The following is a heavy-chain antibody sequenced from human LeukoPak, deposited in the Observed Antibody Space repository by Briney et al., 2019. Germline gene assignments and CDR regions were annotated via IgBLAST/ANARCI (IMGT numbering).Heavy chain of an antibody. CDR3: ARDHNYAFDN. CDR1: GFIFSDYS. V-gene: IGHV3-48*04. D-gene: IGHD1-1*01. CDR2: IGLSSGRT. J-gene: IGHJ4*02. Sequence: GGSLRLSCAASGFIFSDYSMNWVRQAPGKGLEWISYIGLSSGRTMYADSVKGRFTVSGDNAKNSLYLQMNSLRVEDTAVYFCARDHNYAFDNWGQGILVTVSP.